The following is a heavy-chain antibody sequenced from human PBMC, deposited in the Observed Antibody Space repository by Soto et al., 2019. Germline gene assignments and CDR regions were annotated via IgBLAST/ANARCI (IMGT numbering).Heavy chain of an antibody. Sequence: SVKVSCKASGGTFSSYAISWVRQAPGQGLEWMGGIIPIFGTANYAQKFQGRVTITADESTSTAYMELSSLRSEDTAVYYCARSDTAMVTSSFDYWGQGTLVTVSS. J-gene: IGHJ4*02. V-gene: IGHV1-69*13. CDR2: IIPIFGTA. D-gene: IGHD5-18*01. CDR3: ARSDTAMVTSSFDY. CDR1: GGTFSSYA.